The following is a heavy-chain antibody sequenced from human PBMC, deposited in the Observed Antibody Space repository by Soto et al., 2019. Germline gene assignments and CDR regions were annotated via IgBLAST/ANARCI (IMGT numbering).Heavy chain of an antibody. V-gene: IGHV4-38-2*01. D-gene: IGHD7-27*01. CDR2: IYHSGST. CDR1: GYSISSGYY. J-gene: IGHJ4*02. Sequence: PSEPLSLTCAVSGYSISSGYYWGWIRQPPGKGLEWIGSIYHSGSTYYNPSLKSRVIVSVDTSKNQFSLKLSSVTAADTAVYHCARAPGDLVYHFDDWGQATLVTVYS. CDR3: ARAPGDLVYHFDD.